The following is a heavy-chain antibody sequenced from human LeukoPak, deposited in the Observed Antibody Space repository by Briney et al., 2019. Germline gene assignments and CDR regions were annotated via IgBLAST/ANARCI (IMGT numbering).Heavy chain of an antibody. CDR2: ISWNSGSI. V-gene: IGHV3-9*01. D-gene: IGHD6-13*01. CDR3: AKDMLWGIAAAGTGWFDP. CDR1: GFTFDDYA. Sequence: GGSLRLSCAASGFTFDDYAMHWVRQAPGKGLEWVSGISWNSGSIGYADSVKGRFTISRDNAKNSLYLQMNSLRAEDTALYYCAKDMLWGIAAAGTGWFDPWGQGTLVTVSS. J-gene: IGHJ5*02.